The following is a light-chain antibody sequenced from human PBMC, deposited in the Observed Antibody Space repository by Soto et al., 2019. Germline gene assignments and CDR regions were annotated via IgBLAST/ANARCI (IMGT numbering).Light chain of an antibody. CDR3: QQYNNWPV. CDR1: QSVSSN. J-gene: IGKJ1*01. CDR2: GAS. V-gene: IGKV3-15*01. Sequence: EIVLTQSPGTLSLSPLERSTVSFMASQSVSSNYLAWYQQKPGQAPRLLIYGASTRATGIPARFSGSGSGTEFTLTISSLQSEDFAVYYCQQYNNWPVFGQGTKVDIK.